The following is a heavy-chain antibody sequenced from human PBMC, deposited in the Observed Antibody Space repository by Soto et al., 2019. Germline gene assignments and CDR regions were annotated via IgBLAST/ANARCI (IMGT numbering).Heavy chain of an antibody. CDR3: AVDSSGYYSDSWFDP. D-gene: IGHD3-22*01. CDR1: GGSFSGYY. Sequence: SETLSLTCAVYGGSFSGYYWSWIRQPPGKGLEWIGEINHSGSTNYNPSLKSRVTISVDTSKNQFFLKLSSVTAADTAVYYCAVDSSGYYSDSWFDPWGQGTLVTVSS. V-gene: IGHV4-34*01. J-gene: IGHJ5*02. CDR2: INHSGST.